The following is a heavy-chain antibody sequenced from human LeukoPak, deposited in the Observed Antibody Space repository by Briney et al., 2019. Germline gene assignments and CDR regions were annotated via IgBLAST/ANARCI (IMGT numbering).Heavy chain of an antibody. CDR3: ARDRRDGYRGAFDI. V-gene: IGHV3-13*01. CDR2: IGTAGDT. Sequence: GGSLRLSCAASGFTFSSYDMHWARQATGKGLEWVSAIGTAGDTYYPGSVKGRFTISRENAKNSLYLQMNSLRAGDTAVYYCARDRRDGYRGAFDIWGQGTMVTVSS. CDR1: GFTFSSYD. D-gene: IGHD5-24*01. J-gene: IGHJ3*02.